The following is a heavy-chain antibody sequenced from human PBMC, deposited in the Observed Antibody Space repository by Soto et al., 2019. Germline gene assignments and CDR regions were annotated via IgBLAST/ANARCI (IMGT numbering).Heavy chain of an antibody. Sequence: EVHLLESGGGLVQPGGSLRLSCAGSGFTFINYAMNWVRQAPGKGLEWVSSISGGGDATFFADSVRGRFTISRDNSKNTVTLQMNSLGVDDTAVYYCARKILGSTSRPNYLYFDLWGRGTLVTVFS. CDR1: GFTFINYA. D-gene: IGHD2-2*01. J-gene: IGHJ2*01. V-gene: IGHV3-23*01. CDR2: ISGGGDAT. CDR3: ARKILGSTSRPNYLYFDL.